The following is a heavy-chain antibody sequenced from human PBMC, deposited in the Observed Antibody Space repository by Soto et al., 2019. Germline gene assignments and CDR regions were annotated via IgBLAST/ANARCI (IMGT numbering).Heavy chain of an antibody. CDR1: GFSFTGYY. J-gene: IGHJ5*02. CDR3: AKDLTRQLAYWLDP. D-gene: IGHD6-6*01. CDR2: INAHSGGT. Sequence: SVKVSCKASGFSFTGYYIHWLRQAPGQGLEWMGWINAHSGGTEYAQKFQGRVTLTRDTSIATAYLTLTSLTSDDTALYYCAKDLTRQLAYWLDPWGQGTQVTVSS. V-gene: IGHV1-2*02.